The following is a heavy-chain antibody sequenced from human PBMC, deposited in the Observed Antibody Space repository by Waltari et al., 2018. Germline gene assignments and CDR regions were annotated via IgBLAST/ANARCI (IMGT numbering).Heavy chain of an antibody. D-gene: IGHD2-2*01. CDR1: GYTFTSYG. CDR3: AREDCSSTSCKGQRPQEY. J-gene: IGHJ4*02. Sequence: QVQLVQSGAEVKKPGASVKVSCKASGYTFTSYGISWVRQAPGQGLEWMGWISAYNGNTNYAQKLQGRVTMTTDTSTSTAYMELRSLRSDDTAVYYCAREDCSSTSCKGQRPQEYWGQGTLVTVSS. CDR2: ISAYNGNT. V-gene: IGHV1-18*01.